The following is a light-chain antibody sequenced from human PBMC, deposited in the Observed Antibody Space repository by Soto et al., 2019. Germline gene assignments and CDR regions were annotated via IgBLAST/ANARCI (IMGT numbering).Light chain of an antibody. J-gene: IGKJ1*01. Sequence: EIVLTQSPAILSMSPGERATLSSRASQSVSSYFAWYQQKFGQVPRLFFFVASNRPIGVPASFIGIGSGTDFILTFSSLEPEDFAVYYCKQRRYWPVTFGQGTKVDIK. CDR2: VAS. CDR1: QSVSSY. V-gene: IGKV3-11*01. CDR3: KQRRYWPVT.